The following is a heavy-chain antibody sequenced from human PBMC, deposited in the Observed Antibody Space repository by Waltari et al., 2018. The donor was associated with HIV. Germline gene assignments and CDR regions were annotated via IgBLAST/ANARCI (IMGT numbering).Heavy chain of an antibody. CDR2: IYHSGST. J-gene: IGHJ5*02. V-gene: IGHV4-38-2*02. D-gene: IGHD6-19*01. Sequence: QVQLQESGPGLVKPSETLSLTCTVSGYSISSGYYWGWIRQPPGKGLEWIGGIYHSGSTYYTPALKSRVTISVDTSKNQFSLKLSSVTAADTAVYYCARDPHLGQWLDRGWFDPWGQGTLVTVSS. CDR1: GYSISSGYY. CDR3: ARDPHLGQWLDRGWFDP.